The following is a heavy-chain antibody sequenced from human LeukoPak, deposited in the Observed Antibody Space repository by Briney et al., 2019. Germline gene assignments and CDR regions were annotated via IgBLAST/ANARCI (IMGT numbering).Heavy chain of an antibody. J-gene: IGHJ4*02. CDR3: ARVGVYDSSGDLYYFDY. V-gene: IGHV4-39*07. CDR2: VHYSGSS. D-gene: IGHD3-22*01. CDR1: GGSISSNNYY. Sequence: SETLSLTCTVSGGSISSNNYYWGWIRQPPGKGLEWIGSVHYSGSSYYNPSLKSRLTMSLDTSKNQFSLKLTSVTAADTAVYYCARVGVYDSSGDLYYFDYWGQGTLVTVSS.